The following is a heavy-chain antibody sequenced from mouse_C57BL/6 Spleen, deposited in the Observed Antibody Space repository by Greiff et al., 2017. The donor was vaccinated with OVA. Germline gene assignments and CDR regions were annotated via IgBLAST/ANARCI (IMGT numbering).Heavy chain of an antibody. J-gene: IGHJ4*01. CDR2: ILTGSGST. D-gene: IGHD1-1*01. CDR3: ARPGSAVVATDAMDY. V-gene: IGHV1-9*01. Sequence: QVQLQQSGAELMKPGASVKLSCKATGYTFTGYWIEWVKQRPGHGLEWIGEILTGSGSTNYNEKFKGKATFTEDTYSTTAYMQLSSLTTEDSAIYYCARPGSAVVATDAMDYWGQGTSVTVSS. CDR1: GYTFTGYW.